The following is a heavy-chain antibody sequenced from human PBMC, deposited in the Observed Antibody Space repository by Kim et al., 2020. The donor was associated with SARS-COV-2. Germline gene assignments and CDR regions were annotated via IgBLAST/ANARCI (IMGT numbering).Heavy chain of an antibody. CDR3: ATSSKPNVLRYFDWSPFLFDP. CDR2: FDPEDGET. Sequence: ASVKVSCKVSGYTLTELSMHWVRQAPGKGLEWMGGFDPEDGETIYAQKFQGRVTMTEDTSTDTAYMELSSLRSEDTAVYYCATSSKPNVLRYFDWSPFLFDPWGQGTLVTVSS. V-gene: IGHV1-24*01. D-gene: IGHD3-9*01. CDR1: GYTLTELS. J-gene: IGHJ5*02.